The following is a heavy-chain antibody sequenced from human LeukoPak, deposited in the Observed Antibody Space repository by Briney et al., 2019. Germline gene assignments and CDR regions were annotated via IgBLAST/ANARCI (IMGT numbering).Heavy chain of an antibody. CDR1: GGSISSYY. V-gene: IGHV4-59*08. CDR3: ARRLRSSSSPFDY. CDR2: IYYSGST. J-gene: IGHJ4*02. D-gene: IGHD6-6*01. Sequence: SVTLSLTCTVSGGSISSYYWSWIRQPPGKGREWIGYIYYSGSTNYNPSLKSRVTISVDTSKNQFSLKLSSVTAADTAVYYCARRLRSSSSPFDYWGQGTLVTVSS.